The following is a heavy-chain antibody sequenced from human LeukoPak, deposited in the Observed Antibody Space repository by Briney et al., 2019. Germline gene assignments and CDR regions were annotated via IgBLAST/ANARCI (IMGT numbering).Heavy chain of an antibody. CDR3: AKVFQGYSSGWPYFDY. J-gene: IGHJ4*02. D-gene: IGHD6-19*01. CDR1: GFTFSSYA. Sequence: GRSLKLSCAASGFTFSSYAMTWVRQAPGKGLEWVSPISVSGDSTYYVDSVKGRFTISRDNSKNTLYLQMNSLRAEDTAVYYCAKVFQGYSSGWPYFDYWGQGALVTVSS. CDR2: ISVSGDST. V-gene: IGHV3-23*01.